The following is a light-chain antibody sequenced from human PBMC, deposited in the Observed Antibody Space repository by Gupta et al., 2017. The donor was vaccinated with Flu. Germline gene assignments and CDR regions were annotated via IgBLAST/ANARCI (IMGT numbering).Light chain of an antibody. J-gene: IGLJ3*02. CDR1: NSNIGNNF. V-gene: IGLV1-51*01. CDR2: DNN. Sequence: KVTISCTGSNSNIGNNFVSWYQQLPGTAPKLLIYDNNKRPAGIPARFSGSKSGTSATLVITGLQTGDEADYYCGTGDNNRRGVFGGGTKLTVL. CDR3: GTGDNNRRGV.